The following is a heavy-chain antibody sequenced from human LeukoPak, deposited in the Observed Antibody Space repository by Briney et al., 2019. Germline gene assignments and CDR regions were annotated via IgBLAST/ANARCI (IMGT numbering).Heavy chain of an antibody. CDR3: AKQMVERPHDYYKDV. CDR2: IQDDESNK. Sequence: GGSLRLSCAASGFIFSSVGMHWVRQAPGKGLEWGAFIQDDESNKFYADSVKGRFTISRDNSKNTLFLQMNSLRPEDTALYYCAKQMVERPHDYYKDVWGKGTTVTVSS. J-gene: IGHJ6*03. V-gene: IGHV3-30*02. D-gene: IGHD2-15*01. CDR1: GFIFSSVG.